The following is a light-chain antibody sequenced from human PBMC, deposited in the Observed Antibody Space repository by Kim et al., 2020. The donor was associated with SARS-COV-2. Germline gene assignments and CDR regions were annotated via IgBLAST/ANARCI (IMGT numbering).Light chain of an antibody. CDR1: SSKHGADYV. CDR3: QSYDTTLNTYV. CDR2: AGN. V-gene: IGLV1-40*01. J-gene: IGLJ1*01. Sequence: RVTVSCPASSSKHGADYVVPRSQHRPGAAPPLLTYAGNNRPSGVPARFSGSKAGTSASLAITGLQAEDEGDYYCQSYDTTLNTYVFGNGTKVTVL.